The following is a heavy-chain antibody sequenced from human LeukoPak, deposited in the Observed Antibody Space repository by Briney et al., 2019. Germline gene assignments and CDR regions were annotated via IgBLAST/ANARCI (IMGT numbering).Heavy chain of an antibody. Sequence: SETLSLTCTVSGGXISSYYCSWIRQPPGKGLEWIAYISYSGSTNYNPSLKSRVTISVDTSKNQFSLKLTSVTAADTAVYYCARHSICFDPWGQGTLVTVSS. J-gene: IGHJ5*02. CDR1: GGXISSYY. CDR2: ISYSGST. V-gene: IGHV4-59*08. CDR3: ARHSICFDP.